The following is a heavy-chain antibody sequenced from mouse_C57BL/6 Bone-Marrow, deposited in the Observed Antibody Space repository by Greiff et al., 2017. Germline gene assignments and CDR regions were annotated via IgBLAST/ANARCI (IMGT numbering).Heavy chain of an antibody. CDR1: GFTFSSYG. Sequence: EVKLMESGGDLVKPGGSLKLSCAASGFTFSSYGMSLVRQTPDTRLEWVATISSGGSYTYYPDSVKGRFTISRDNAKNTLYLQMSSLKSEDTAMYYCARHYYYGSHDYWGQGTTLTVSS. J-gene: IGHJ2*01. CDR3: ARHYYYGSHDY. CDR2: ISSGGSYT. V-gene: IGHV5-6*01. D-gene: IGHD1-1*01.